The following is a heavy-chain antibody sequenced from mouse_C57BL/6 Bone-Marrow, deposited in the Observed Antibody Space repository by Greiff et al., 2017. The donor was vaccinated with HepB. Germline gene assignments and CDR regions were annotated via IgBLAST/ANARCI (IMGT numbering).Heavy chain of an antibody. Sequence: EVQLVESGGGLVKPGGSLKLSCAASGFTFSDYGMHWVRQAPEKGLEWVAYISSGSSTIYYADTVKGRFTISRDNAKNTLFLQMTSLRSEDTAMYYCARGRLRGSSYRYFDVWGTGTTVTVSS. J-gene: IGHJ1*03. V-gene: IGHV5-17*01. D-gene: IGHD1-1*01. CDR3: ARGRLRGSSYRYFDV. CDR2: ISSGSSTI. CDR1: GFTFSDYG.